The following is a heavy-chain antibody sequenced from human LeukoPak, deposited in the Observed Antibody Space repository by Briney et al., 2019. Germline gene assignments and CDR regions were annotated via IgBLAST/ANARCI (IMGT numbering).Heavy chain of an antibody. CDR3: ARGEATVTTYYYYGMDV. CDR2: ISAYNGNT. J-gene: IGHJ6*02. CDR1: GYTFTSYG. Sequence: ASVKVSCKSSGYTFTSYGISWVRQAPGQGLEWMGWISAYNGNTNYAQKLQGRVTMATDTSTSTAYMELRSPRSDDTAVYYCARGEATVTTYYYYGMDVWGQGTTVTVSS. V-gene: IGHV1-18*01. D-gene: IGHD4-17*01.